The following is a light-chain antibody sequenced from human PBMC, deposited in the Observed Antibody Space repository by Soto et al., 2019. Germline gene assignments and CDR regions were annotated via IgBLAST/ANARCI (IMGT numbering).Light chain of an antibody. CDR2: AAS. CDR1: QGISSY. V-gene: IGKV1-8*01. Sequence: AIRMTQSPSSLSASTGDRVTITCRASQGISSYLAWYQQKPGKAPKLLIYAASTLQSGVPSRFSGSGSGTNFTLTVSSLQPEDFAIYYCQQSSFTGYTFGQGTKVDIK. J-gene: IGKJ2*01. CDR3: QQSSFTGYT.